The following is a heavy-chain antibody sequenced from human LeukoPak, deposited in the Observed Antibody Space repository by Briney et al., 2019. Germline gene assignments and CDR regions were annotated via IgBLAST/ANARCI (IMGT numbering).Heavy chain of an antibody. CDR2: IYYSGST. D-gene: IGHD2-2*01. V-gene: IGHV4-59*11. CDR1: GGSISSHY. CDR3: ARAHPDIVVVPAAKAPNYYYYYMDV. Sequence: SETLSLTCTVSGGSISSHYWSWIRQPPGKGLEWIGYIYYSGSTNYNPSLKSRVTISVDTSKNQFSLKLSSVTAADTAVYYCARAHPDIVVVPAAKAPNYYYYYMDVWGKGTTVTVSS. J-gene: IGHJ6*03.